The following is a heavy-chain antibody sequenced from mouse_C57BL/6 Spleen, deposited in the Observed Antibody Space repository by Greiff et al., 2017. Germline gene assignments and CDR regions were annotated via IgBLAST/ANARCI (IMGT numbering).Heavy chain of an antibody. V-gene: IGHV2-5*01. CDR3: AKNWAYDYALFAY. Sequence: QVQLQQSGPGLVQPSQSLSITCTVSGFSLTSYGVHWVRQSPGKGLEWLGVIWRGGSTDYNAAFMSRLSITKDNSKSQVFFKMNSLQADDTAIYYCAKNWAYDYALFAYWGQGTLVTVSA. CDR2: IWRGGST. J-gene: IGHJ3*01. D-gene: IGHD2-4*01. CDR1: GFSLTSYG.